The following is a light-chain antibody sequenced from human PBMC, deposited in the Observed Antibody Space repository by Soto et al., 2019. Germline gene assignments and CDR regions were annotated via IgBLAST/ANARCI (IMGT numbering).Light chain of an antibody. CDR2: GAS. CDR3: QQYGSSPYT. J-gene: IGKJ2*01. CDR1: QSVSSSY. Sequence: EIVLTQSPGPLSLSPGERATLSCRASQSVSSSYLAWYQQKPGQAPRLLIYGASSRATGSPDRFSGSGSGTDFTLTISRLEPEDFAVYYWQQYGSSPYTFGQGTKLESK. V-gene: IGKV3-20*01.